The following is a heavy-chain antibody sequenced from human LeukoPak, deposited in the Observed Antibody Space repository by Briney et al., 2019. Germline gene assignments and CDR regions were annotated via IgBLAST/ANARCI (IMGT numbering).Heavy chain of an antibody. CDR2: ISAYNGNT. CDR3: ATRSDSSSDAFDI. Sequence: ASVKVSCKASGYTSTSYAMHWVRQAPGQGLEWMGWISAYNGNTNYAQKLQGRVTMTTDTSTSTAYMELRSLRSDDTAVYYCATRSDSSSDAFDIWGQGTMVTVSS. V-gene: IGHV1-18*01. D-gene: IGHD6-6*01. CDR1: GYTSTSYA. J-gene: IGHJ3*02.